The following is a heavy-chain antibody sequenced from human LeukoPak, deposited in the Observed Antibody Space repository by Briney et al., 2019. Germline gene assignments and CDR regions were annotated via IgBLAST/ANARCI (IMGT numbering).Heavy chain of an antibody. D-gene: IGHD3-10*01. CDR1: GFTFSSYA. Sequence: GGSLRLSCAASGFTFSSYAMSWVRQAPGKGLEWVSAISGSGGSSYYADSVKGRFTISRDNSKNTLYLQMNSLRAEDTAVYYCAKDLLSTYYYGSGSYQAFDYWGQGTLVTVSS. J-gene: IGHJ4*02. CDR2: ISGSGGSS. V-gene: IGHV3-23*01. CDR3: AKDLLSTYYYGSGSYQAFDY.